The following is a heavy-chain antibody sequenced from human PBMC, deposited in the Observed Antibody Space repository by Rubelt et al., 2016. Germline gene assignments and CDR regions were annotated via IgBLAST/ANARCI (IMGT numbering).Heavy chain of an antibody. J-gene: IGHJ4*02. CDR2: ITGSGFST. Sequence: GFGGGLVQPGGSLRLSCAASGFSFSSHGINWVRQVPGKGLEWVSGITGSGFSTYYADSVKGRFTISRANSKNTLYLQMSSLRVEDTAVYYCASGSWGFYWGQGILVTVSS. CDR3: ASGSWGFY. D-gene: IGHD2-15*01. CDR1: GFSFSSHG. V-gene: IGHV3-23*01.